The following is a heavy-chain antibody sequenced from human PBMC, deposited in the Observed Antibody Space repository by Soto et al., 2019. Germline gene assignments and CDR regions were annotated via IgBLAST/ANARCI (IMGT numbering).Heavy chain of an antibody. CDR1: GGSISSYY. D-gene: IGHD1-26*01. V-gene: IGHV4-59*01. J-gene: IGHJ6*02. Sequence: SETLSLTCTVSGGSISSYYWSWIRQPPGKGLEWIGYIYYSGSTNYNPSLKSRVTISVDTSKNQFSLKLSSVTAADTAMYYCARHSAELLPALKYGMDVWGQGTTVTVSS. CDR2: IYYSGST. CDR3: ARHSAELLPALKYGMDV.